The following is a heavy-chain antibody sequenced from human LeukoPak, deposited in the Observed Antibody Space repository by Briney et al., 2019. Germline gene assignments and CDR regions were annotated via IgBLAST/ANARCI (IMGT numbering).Heavy chain of an antibody. CDR2: IYYSGST. J-gene: IGHJ5*02. Sequence: PSETLSLTCTVSGGSVSSGSYYWSWVRQPPGKGLEWIGYIYYSGSTNYNPSPKSRVTISVDTSKNQFSLKLSSVTAADTAVYYCAYHGSGSYNWFDPWGQGTLVTVSS. CDR3: AYHGSGSYNWFDP. CDR1: GGSVSSGSYY. V-gene: IGHV4-61*01. D-gene: IGHD3-10*01.